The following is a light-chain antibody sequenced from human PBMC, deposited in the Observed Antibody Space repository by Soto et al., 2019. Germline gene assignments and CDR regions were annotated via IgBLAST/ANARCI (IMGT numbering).Light chain of an antibody. CDR3: QQYGRSLS. V-gene: IGKV3-20*01. Sequence: EIVLTQSPGTLSLSPGDRATLSCRASQSVSSAYLAWYQQKPGQAPSLLIYATSSRATGIPGRFSGSGSVTDFTLTINRLEPEDFAVYYCQQYGRSLSFGGGTKVEIK. CDR2: ATS. J-gene: IGKJ4*01. CDR1: QSVSSAY.